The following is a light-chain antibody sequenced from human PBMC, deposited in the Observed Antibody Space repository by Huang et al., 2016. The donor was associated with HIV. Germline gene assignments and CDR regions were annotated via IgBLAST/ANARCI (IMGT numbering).Light chain of an antibody. CDR3: MQARQTPPWT. CDR1: QSLLNSNGYNY. CDR2: LAC. V-gene: IGKV2-28*01. J-gene: IGKJ1*01. Sequence: DIVMTQSPLSLSVTPGEPASISCRSSQSLLNSNGYNYLDWYLQRQGQSPQLLIYLACNRGSGGPDRVSGRGSGTDFTLKISRVEAEDVGIYYCMQARQTPPWTFGQGTKVEI.